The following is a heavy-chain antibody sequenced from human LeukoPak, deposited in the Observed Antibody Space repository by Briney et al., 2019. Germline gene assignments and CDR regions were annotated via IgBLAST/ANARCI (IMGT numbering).Heavy chain of an antibody. Sequence: GGSLRLSCAASGFTFSSYWMSWVRQAPGKGLEWVSSISSSSSYIYYADSVKGRFTISRDNAKNSLYLQMNSLRAEDTAVYYCARDQGEDGYNLYFDYWGQGTLVTVSS. J-gene: IGHJ4*02. CDR2: ISSSSSYI. D-gene: IGHD5-24*01. CDR3: ARDQGEDGYNLYFDY. V-gene: IGHV3-21*01. CDR1: GFTFSSYW.